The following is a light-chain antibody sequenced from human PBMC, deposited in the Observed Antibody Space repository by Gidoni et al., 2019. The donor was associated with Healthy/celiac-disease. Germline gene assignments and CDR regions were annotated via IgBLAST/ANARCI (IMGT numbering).Light chain of an antibody. Sequence: DIQMTQSPSTLSASVGDRVTITCRASQSIIRWLAWYQQKPGKAPKLLIYKASSLESGVPSRFSGSGSGTEFTLTISSLQPDDFATYYCQQYNSYSPWTFXXXTKVEIK. J-gene: IGKJ1*01. CDR3: QQYNSYSPWT. CDR2: KAS. V-gene: IGKV1-5*03. CDR1: QSIIRW.